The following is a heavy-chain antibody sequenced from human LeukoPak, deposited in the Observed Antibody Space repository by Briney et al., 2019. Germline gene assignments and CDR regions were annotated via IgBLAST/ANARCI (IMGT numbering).Heavy chain of an antibody. CDR1: GFTFSSYW. J-gene: IGHJ4*02. V-gene: IGHV3-7*01. CDR2: IKQDRSEK. D-gene: IGHD2-15*01. Sequence: GGSLSLSWAASGFTFSSYWMSWVRQAPGKGLEWVANIKQDRSEKYYVDSVKGRFTISRDNAKNSLYLQMNSLRAEDTAVYYCARGTVVAATEVDYWGQGTLVTVSS. CDR3: ARGTVVAATEVDY.